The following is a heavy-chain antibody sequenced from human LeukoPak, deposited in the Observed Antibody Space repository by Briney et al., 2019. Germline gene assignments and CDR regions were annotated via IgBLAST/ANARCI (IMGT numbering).Heavy chain of an antibody. D-gene: IGHD6-19*01. CDR1: GGPISSSNW. CDR3: ASLVGSGWPFDY. CDR2: IYHSGST. J-gene: IGHJ4*02. V-gene: IGHV4-4*02. Sequence: SETLSLTCAVSGGPISSSNWWSWVRQPPGKGLEWIGEIYHSGSTNYNPSLKSRVTISVDKSKNQFSLKLSSVTAADTAVYYCASLVGSGWPFDYWGQGTLVTVSS.